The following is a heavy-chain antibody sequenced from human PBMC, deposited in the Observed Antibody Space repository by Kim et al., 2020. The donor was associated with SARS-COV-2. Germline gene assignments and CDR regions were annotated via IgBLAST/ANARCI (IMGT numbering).Heavy chain of an antibody. D-gene: IGHD3-10*01. CDR2: IYSGGST. CDR1: GFTVSSNY. CDR3: ARAGVYYYYYGMDV. J-gene: IGHJ6*02. V-gene: IGHV3-53*01. Sequence: GGSLRLSCAASGFTVSSNYMSWVRQAPGKGLEWVSVIYSGGSTYYADSVKGRFTISRDNSKNTLYLQMNSLRAEDTAVYYCARAGVYYYYYGMDVWGQGTTVTVSS.